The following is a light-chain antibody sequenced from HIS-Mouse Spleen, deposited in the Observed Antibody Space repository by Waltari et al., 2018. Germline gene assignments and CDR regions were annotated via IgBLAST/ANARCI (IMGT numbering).Light chain of an antibody. CDR2: RNN. CDR3: AAWDDSLSGPV. V-gene: IGLV1-47*01. J-gene: IGLJ3*02. CDR1: SSNIGSKY. Sequence: QSVLTQPPSASGTPGQRVTISCSGSSSNIGSKYVYWYQQLPGTAPKLLIYRNNQRPSGVPDRFSDSKSGTSASLAISGLRSEDEADYYCAAWDDSLSGPVFGGGTKLTVL.